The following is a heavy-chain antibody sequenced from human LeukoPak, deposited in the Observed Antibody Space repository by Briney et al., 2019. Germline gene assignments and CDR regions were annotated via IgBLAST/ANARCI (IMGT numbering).Heavy chain of an antibody. V-gene: IGHV3-23*01. Sequence: GGSLRLSCAASGFSFSSYAMSWARQAPGKGLEWVSSICASASGTYYAGSVKGRFTISRDNSKNTLDLQMNNLRAEDTAVYYRARGRDSGSFIIDYWGQGTLVTVSS. CDR2: ICASASGT. J-gene: IGHJ4*02. CDR1: GFSFSSYA. CDR3: ARGRDSGSFIIDY. D-gene: IGHD3-10*01.